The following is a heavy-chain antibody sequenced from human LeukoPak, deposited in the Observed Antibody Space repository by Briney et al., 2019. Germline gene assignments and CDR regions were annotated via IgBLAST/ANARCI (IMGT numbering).Heavy chain of an antibody. CDR2: INPNSGGT. D-gene: IGHD2-15*01. J-gene: IGHJ5*02. CDR3: ARGDCSGGSCYSWDNWFDP. CDR1: GYTFTGYY. Sequence: ASVKVSCKASGYTFTGYYMHWVRQAPGQGLEWMGWINPNSGGTNYAQKFQGWVTMTRDTSISTAYMELSRLRSDDTAVCYCARGDCSGGSCYSWDNWFDPWGQGTLVTVSS. V-gene: IGHV1-2*04.